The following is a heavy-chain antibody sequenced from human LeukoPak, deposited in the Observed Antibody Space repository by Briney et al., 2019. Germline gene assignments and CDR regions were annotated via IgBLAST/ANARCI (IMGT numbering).Heavy chain of an antibody. CDR3: ARGGYSYGYDY. J-gene: IGHJ4*02. V-gene: IGHV1-8*02. Sequence: ASVKVSCKASGYTFTGYYMHWVRQATGQGLEWMGRMNPNRGDTDYAQKFQGRVTMTRDTSISTAYMELSSLRSEDTAVYYCARGGYSYGYDYWGQGTLVTVSS. CDR2: MNPNRGDT. D-gene: IGHD5-18*01. CDR1: GYTFTGYY.